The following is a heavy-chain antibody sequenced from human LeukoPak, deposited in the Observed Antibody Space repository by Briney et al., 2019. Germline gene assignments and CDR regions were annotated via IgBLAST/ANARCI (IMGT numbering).Heavy chain of an antibody. J-gene: IGHJ4*02. CDR3: AREGLQRRYYSSSWSHHDY. CDR1: GGSISSYY. CDR2: ISTSGST. Sequence: SETLSLTCTVSGGSISSYYWSWIRQPAGKGLESIGHISTSGSTNYNPSLKSRVTMSVDTSKNQFSLKLSSVTAADTAVYYCAREGLQRRYYSSSWSHHDYWGQGTLVTVSS. V-gene: IGHV4-4*07. D-gene: IGHD6-13*01.